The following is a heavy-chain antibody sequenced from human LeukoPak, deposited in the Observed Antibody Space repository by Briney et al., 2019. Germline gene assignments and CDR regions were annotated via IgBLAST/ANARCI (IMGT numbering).Heavy chain of an antibody. V-gene: IGHV4-59*01. Sequence: PSETLALTCTVSGGSISSYYWRWIRQPPGKGLEWIGYIYYSGSTNYNPSLKSRVTISVDTSKNQFSLKLSSVTAADTAVYYCARRARYCSSTSCYLQGFDPWGQGTLVTVSS. D-gene: IGHD2-2*01. J-gene: IGHJ5*02. CDR2: IYYSGST. CDR1: GGSISSYY. CDR3: ARRARYCSSTSCYLQGFDP.